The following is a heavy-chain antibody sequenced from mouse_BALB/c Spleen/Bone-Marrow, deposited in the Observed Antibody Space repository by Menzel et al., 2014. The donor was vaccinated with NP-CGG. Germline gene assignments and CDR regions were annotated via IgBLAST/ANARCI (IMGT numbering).Heavy chain of an antibody. J-gene: IGHJ2*01. CDR2: IIPFNDGT. Sequence: VQLQQSGPELVRPGASVKMSCKASGYTFTDYVIHWVKQKPGQGLEWIGYIIPFNDGTKYNEKFKGRATLTSDKSSTTTYMELSSLTSEDSAVYFCARWDYGTRFYFDYWGQGTTLPVSS. CDR3: ARWDYGTRFYFDY. CDR1: GYTFTDYV. D-gene: IGHD1-1*01. V-gene: IGHV1-14*01.